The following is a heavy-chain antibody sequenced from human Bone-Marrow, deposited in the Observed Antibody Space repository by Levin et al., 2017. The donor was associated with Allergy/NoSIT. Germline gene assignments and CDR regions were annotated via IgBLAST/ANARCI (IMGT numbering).Heavy chain of an antibody. CDR3: ARDPTTYCGGDCRNAFDI. V-gene: IGHV1-69*13. Sequence: SVKVSCKAXXXXXXXXGVRWVGTAIGQGLEWMGGIIPIFGTANYAQKFQGRVTITADESTSTAYMELSSLRSEDTAVYYCARDPTTYCGGDCRNAFDIWGQGTMVTVSS. D-gene: IGHD2-21*01. CDR1: XXXXXXXG. CDR2: IIPIFGTA. J-gene: IGHJ3*02.